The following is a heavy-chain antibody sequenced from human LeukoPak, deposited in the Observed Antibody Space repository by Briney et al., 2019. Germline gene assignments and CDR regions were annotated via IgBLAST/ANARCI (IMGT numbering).Heavy chain of an antibody. J-gene: IGHJ4*02. Sequence: SETLSLTCTVSGGSSGTYYWTWIRQPPGKGLEWIGYVHTSGSTNYNPSLKSRVTMSVDTSKNQFSLKLSSVTAADTAVYYCASDAEGPFDYWGQGTLVTVSS. V-gene: IGHV4-4*09. CDR3: ASDAEGPFDY. CDR2: VHTSGST. CDR1: GGSSGTYY.